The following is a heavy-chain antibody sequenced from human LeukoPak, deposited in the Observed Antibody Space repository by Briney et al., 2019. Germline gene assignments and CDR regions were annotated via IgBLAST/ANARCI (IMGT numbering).Heavy chain of an antibody. CDR1: GFTFSTYA. V-gene: IGHV3-23*01. J-gene: IGHJ6*02. CDR2: ISDSGGIT. CDR3: AKTTGYYSYYYYGMDV. D-gene: IGHD3-9*01. Sequence: GGSLRLSCAASGFTFSTYAMSWVRQAPGKGLEWVSIISDSGGITFYADSVKGRFTISRDNSKNTLYLQMNSLRAEDTAVYYCAKTTGYYSYYYYGMDVWGQGTTVTVSS.